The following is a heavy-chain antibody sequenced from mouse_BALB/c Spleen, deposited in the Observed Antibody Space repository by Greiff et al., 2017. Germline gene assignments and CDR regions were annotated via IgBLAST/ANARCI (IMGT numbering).Heavy chain of an antibody. J-gene: IGHJ3*01. CDR1: GFSLTSYG. CDR2: IWAGGST. V-gene: IGHV2-9*02. D-gene: IGHD2-2*01. CDR3: ARDGYDNWFAY. Sequence: VQRVESGPGLVAPSQSLSITCTVSGFSLTSYGVHWVRQPPGKGLEWLGVIWAGGSTNYNSALMSRLSISKDNSKSQVFLKMNSLQTDDTAMYYCARDGYDNWFAYWGQGTLVTVSA.